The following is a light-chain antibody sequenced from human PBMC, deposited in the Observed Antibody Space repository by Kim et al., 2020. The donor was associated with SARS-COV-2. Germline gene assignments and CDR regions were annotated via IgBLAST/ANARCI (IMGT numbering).Light chain of an antibody. CDR3: QQYGSSPR. V-gene: IGKV3-20*01. CDR2: GAS. J-gene: IGKJ4*01. Sequence: LYPGERATLSCSASQSVTSNSLAWYQQKPGQTPRLLIYGASSRAPGIPDRFSGSGSGTDFSLTISRLEPEDVAVYYCQQYGSSPRFGGGTKVDIK. CDR1: QSVTSNS.